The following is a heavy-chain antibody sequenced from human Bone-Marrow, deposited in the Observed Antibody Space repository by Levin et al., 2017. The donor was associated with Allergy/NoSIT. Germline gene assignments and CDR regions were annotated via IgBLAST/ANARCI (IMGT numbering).Heavy chain of an antibody. Sequence: GESLKISCAASGFLFSDYYMSWIRQAPGKGLEWVSYISPTDISRYYLHSVVGRFTTSRDNNKNVLYLQMDSLSADDTAVYYCARGKRHFGPWGQGTLVTVSS. V-gene: IGHV3-11*01. J-gene: IGHJ5*02. CDR3: ARGKRHFGP. CDR1: GFLFSDYY. D-gene: IGHD3-10*01. CDR2: ISPTDISR.